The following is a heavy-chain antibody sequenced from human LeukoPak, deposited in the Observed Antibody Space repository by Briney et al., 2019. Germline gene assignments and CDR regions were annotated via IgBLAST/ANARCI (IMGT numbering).Heavy chain of an antibody. V-gene: IGHV1-46*01. CDR3: ARARYCSGGSCFGYALDI. J-gene: IGHJ3*02. Sequence: ASVKVSCKASGYTFTSYYMHWVRQAPGQGLEWMGIINPSGGSTSYAQKFQGRVTITADKSTSTAYMELSSLRSEDTAVYYCARARYCSGGSCFGYALDIWGQGTMVTVSS. CDR2: INPSGGST. D-gene: IGHD2-15*01. CDR1: GYTFTSYY.